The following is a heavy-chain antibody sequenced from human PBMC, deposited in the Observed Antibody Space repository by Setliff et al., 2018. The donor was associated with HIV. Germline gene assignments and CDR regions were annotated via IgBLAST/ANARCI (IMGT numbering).Heavy chain of an antibody. D-gene: IGHD2-15*01. V-gene: IGHV1-69*05. CDR2: IIPMYGVT. CDR3: ALPYCSGGNCWSSASLPPAGWFDP. J-gene: IGHJ5*02. CDR1: GGTFSSYV. Sequence: ASVKVSCKASGGTFSSYVISWVRQAPGQGPEWMGGIIPMYGVTNYAQKFQGRVTITTDESTSAAYMELRSLRSEDTAVYYCALPYCSGGNCWSSASLPPAGWFDPWGQGTLVTVSS.